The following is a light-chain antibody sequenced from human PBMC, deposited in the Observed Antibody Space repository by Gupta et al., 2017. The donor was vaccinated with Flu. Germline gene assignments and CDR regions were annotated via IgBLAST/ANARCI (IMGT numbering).Light chain of an antibody. CDR2: TAS. V-gene: IGKV1-5*03. J-gene: IGKJ1*01. CDR3: QQDITYPWT. Sequence: DIQMTQSPSTLSASVGDRVTITCRASQSISTWLAWYQQKSGKAPKLLIYTASALKSGVPSRFSGSGSGTEFTLTISRLQPDDFATYYCQQDITYPWTFGQGTMVEIK. CDR1: QSISTW.